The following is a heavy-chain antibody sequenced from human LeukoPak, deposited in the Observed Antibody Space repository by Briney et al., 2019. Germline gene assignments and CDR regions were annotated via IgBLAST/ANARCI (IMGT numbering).Heavy chain of an antibody. D-gene: IGHD3-3*01. J-gene: IGHJ4*02. V-gene: IGHV1-2*02. CDR2: INPNSGDT. CDR1: GYTFTGYY. CDR3: AGLSRSGYSCDY. Sequence: ASVKVSCKASGYTFTGYYLHWVRQAPGQGLEWMGWINPNSGDTNYAQNFQGRVTMTRDTSINTAYMELSRLRSDDTAVYYCAGLSRSGYSCDYWGQGTLVTVSS.